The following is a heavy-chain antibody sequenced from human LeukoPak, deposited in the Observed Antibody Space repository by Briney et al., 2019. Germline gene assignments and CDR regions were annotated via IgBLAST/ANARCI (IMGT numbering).Heavy chain of an antibody. J-gene: IGHJ2*01. D-gene: IGHD2-2*01. CDR3: AREEYCSSTSCWYFDL. CDR2: ISSSGSTI. V-gene: IGHV3-11*04. CDR1: GFTFSDYY. Sequence: PGGSLRLSCAASGFTFSDYYMSWLRQAPGKGLEWVSYISSSGSTIYYADSVKGRFTISRDNAKNSLYLQMNSLRAEDTAVYYCAREEYCSSTSCWYFDLWGRGTLVTVSS.